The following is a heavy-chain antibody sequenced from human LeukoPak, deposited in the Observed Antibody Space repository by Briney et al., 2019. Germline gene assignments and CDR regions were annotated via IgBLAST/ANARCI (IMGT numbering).Heavy chain of an antibody. J-gene: IGHJ5*02. Sequence: GGSLRLSCAASGFTFSSYGMHWVRQAPGKGLEYVSGISTNGGGTYYADSVKDRFTISRDNSKNTLYLQMGSLRAEDTAVYYCVKGGSYSSSSDLDPWAREPWSPSPQ. CDR2: ISTNGGGT. CDR3: VKGGSYSSSSDLDP. CDR1: GFTFSSYG. D-gene: IGHD6-6*01. V-gene: IGHV3-64D*09.